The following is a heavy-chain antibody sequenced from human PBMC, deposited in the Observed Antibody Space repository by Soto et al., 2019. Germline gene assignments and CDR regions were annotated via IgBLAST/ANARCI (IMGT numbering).Heavy chain of an antibody. D-gene: IGHD6-25*01. CDR3: ASYDSSGDFDP. CDR2: IIPIFGTA. J-gene: IGHJ5*02. CDR1: GGTFSSYA. V-gene: IGHV1-69*13. Sequence: SVKISCKASGGTFSSYAISWVRQAPGQGLEWMGGIIPIFGTANYAQKFQGRVTITADESTSTAYMELSSLRSEDTAVYYCASYDSSGDFDPWGQGTLVTVSS.